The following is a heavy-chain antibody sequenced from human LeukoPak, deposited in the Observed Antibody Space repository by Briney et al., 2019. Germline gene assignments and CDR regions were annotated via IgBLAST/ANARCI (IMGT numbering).Heavy chain of an antibody. V-gene: IGHV4-39*01. J-gene: IGHJ4*02. D-gene: IGHD6-19*01. CDR2: IHYSGST. CDR1: GDSIRSDSYY. CDR3: ATHVYSSGWYFDY. Sequence: SETLSLTCTVSGDSIRSDSYYWGWIRQSPGKGLEWIGSIHYSGSTYYNPSLKSRVTISVDTPQNQFSLKLSSVTAADTAVYYCATHVYSSGWYFDYWGQGTLVTVSS.